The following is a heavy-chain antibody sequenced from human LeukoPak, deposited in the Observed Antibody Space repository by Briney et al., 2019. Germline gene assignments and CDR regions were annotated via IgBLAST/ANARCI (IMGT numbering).Heavy chain of an antibody. D-gene: IGHD6-19*01. CDR2: ISWNSHSI. J-gene: IGHJ4*02. CDR1: GFTFDDYA. Sequence: GGSLRLSCAASGFTFDDYAMHWVRQAPGKGLEWISGISWNSHSIGYADSVKGRFTTSRDNAKNSLYLQMNSLRAEDTALYYCAKDIAVAAFYYFDYWGQGTLVTVSS. CDR3: AKDIAVAAFYYFDY. V-gene: IGHV3-9*01.